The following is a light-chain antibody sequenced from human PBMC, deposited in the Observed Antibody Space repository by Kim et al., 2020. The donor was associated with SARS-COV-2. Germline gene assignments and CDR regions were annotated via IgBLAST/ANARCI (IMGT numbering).Light chain of an antibody. Sequence: QSALTQPPSASGSPGQSVTISCTGTSSDVGGYNYVSWYQHHPGKAPKLMIYEVTERPSGVPDRFSGSKSGNTASLTVSGLQAEDEADYFCSSYAGSRYVVFGGGTQLTVL. CDR2: EVT. CDR3: SSYAGSRYVV. CDR1: SSDVGGYNY. J-gene: IGLJ2*01. V-gene: IGLV2-8*01.